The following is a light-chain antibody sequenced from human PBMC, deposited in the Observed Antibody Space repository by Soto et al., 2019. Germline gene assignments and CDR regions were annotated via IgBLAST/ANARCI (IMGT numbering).Light chain of an antibody. J-gene: IGKJ1*01. CDR2: GAS. V-gene: IGKV3-15*01. CDR3: QHFDIWPLT. CDR1: QSVRNN. Sequence: EIVMTQSPATLSVSPGERATLSCRASQSVRNNLALFQQKPCQAPRLLIYGASTRATGIPARFSGSGSGTEFTLTISSLQSEDFAVYYCQHFDIWPLTFGQGTKVDFK.